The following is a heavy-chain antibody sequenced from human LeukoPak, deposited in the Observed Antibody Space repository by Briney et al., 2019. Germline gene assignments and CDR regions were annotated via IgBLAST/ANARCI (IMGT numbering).Heavy chain of an antibody. V-gene: IGHV1-18*01. J-gene: IGHJ1*01. Sequence: ASVKVSCKASGYTFTSYGISWVRQAPGQGLEWKGWISAYNGNTNYAQKLQGRVTMTTDTSTSTAYMELRSLRSDDTAVYYCARDALGIAAAGTGSYFQHWGQGTLVTVSS. CDR3: ARDALGIAAAGTGSYFQH. CDR2: ISAYNGNT. D-gene: IGHD6-13*01. CDR1: GYTFTSYG.